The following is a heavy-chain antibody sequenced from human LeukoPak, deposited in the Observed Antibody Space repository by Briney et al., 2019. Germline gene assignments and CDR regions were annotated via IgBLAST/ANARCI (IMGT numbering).Heavy chain of an antibody. V-gene: IGHV4-59*01. CDR2: IYYSGST. CDR1: GGSFSSYY. Sequence: SETLSLTCAVYGGSFSSYYWSWIRQPPGKGLEWIGYIYYSGSTNYNPSLKSRVTISVDTSKNQFSLKLSSVTAADTAVYYCARSSGSGSYYNPANWFDPWGQGTLVTVSS. D-gene: IGHD3-10*01. J-gene: IGHJ5*02. CDR3: ARSSGSGSYYNPANWFDP.